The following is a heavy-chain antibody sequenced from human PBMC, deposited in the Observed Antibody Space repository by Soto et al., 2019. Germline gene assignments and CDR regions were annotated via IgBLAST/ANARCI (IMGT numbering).Heavy chain of an antibody. V-gene: IGHV1-3*05. CDR2: INAGNGNT. D-gene: IGHD2-2*01. CDR1: GYTFTSYA. J-gene: IGHJ6*02. Sequence: QVQLVQSGAEEKKPGASVKVSCKASGYTFTSYAMHWVRQAPGQRLEWMGWINAGNGNTKYSQKCQGRVTITRDTSASTAYMELSSLRSEDTAVYYCASSAVIAGYYYYGMDVWGQGTTVTVSS. CDR3: ASSAVIAGYYYYGMDV.